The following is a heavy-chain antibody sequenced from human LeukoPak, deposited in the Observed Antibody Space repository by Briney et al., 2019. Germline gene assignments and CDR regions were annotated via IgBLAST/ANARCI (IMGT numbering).Heavy chain of an antibody. CDR3: GRDRVVPAATFY. CDR2: INQLGNEK. V-gene: IGHV3-7*01. J-gene: IGHJ4*02. CDR1: GFTFSSYW. Sequence: PGGSLRLSCAASGFTFSSYWMSWIRQAPGRGLEWVANINQLGNEKNYVDSVNGRFTISRNNVDDSLYLEMNSLRVEDTAAYYCGRDRVVPAATFYWGQGVLVTVSS. D-gene: IGHD2-2*01.